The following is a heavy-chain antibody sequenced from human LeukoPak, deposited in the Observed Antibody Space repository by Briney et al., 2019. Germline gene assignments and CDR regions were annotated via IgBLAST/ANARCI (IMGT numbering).Heavy chain of an antibody. V-gene: IGHV3-74*01. J-gene: IGHJ4*02. CDR1: GFTFSSYW. CDR3: AKDGDRRDGYNSLDFDY. D-gene: IGHD5-24*01. Sequence: PGGSLRLSCAASGFTFSSYWMHWVRQAPGKGLVWVSRINSDGSSTSYADSVKGRFTISRDNAKNTLYLQMNSLRAEDTALYYCAKDGDRRDGYNSLDFDYWGQGTLVTVSS. CDR2: INSDGSST.